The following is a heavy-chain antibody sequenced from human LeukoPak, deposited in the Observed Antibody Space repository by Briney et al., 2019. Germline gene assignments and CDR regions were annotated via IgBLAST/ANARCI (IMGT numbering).Heavy chain of an antibody. J-gene: IGHJ4*02. Sequence: SGGSLRLSCAASGFIFSYYSMHWVRQAPGKGLEYVSVISPDGRATYYTNSVKGRFTIYGDNSTNTVYLQMDSLRGDDTAVYYCAREQPAGSTDYWGQGTLVTVSS. CDR3: AREQPAGSTDY. D-gene: IGHD1-14*01. CDR2: ISPDGRAT. V-gene: IGHV3-64*01. CDR1: GFIFSYYS.